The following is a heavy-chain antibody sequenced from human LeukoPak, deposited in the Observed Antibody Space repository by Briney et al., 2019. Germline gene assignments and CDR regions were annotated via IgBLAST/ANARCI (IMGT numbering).Heavy chain of an antibody. Sequence: SETLSLTCAVSGDSISNSHWRSWVRQPPRKGLEWIGEIYHGGSTNFNPSLKSRVTISVDRSNNQFSLRLTSVTAADTAVYYCARGEEHGSGTVHFDYWGQGTLVTVSS. CDR1: GDSISNSHW. J-gene: IGHJ4*02. V-gene: IGHV4-4*02. CDR2: IYHGGST. D-gene: IGHD3-10*01. CDR3: ARGEEHGSGTVHFDY.